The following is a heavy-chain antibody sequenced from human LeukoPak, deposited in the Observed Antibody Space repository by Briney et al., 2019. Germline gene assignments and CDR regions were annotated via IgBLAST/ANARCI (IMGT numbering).Heavy chain of an antibody. V-gene: IGHV3-23*01. CDR1: GFTFSSYA. J-gene: IGHJ3*02. D-gene: IGHD4-17*01. CDR3: AGEMRVTNAFDI. CDR2: ISGSGGST. Sequence: PGGSLRLSCAATGFTFSSYAKSWVRQAPGKGLEWVSAISGSGGSTYYADSVKGRFTISRDNSKNTLYLQMNSLRAEDTAVYYCAGEMRVTNAFDIWGQGTMVTVSS.